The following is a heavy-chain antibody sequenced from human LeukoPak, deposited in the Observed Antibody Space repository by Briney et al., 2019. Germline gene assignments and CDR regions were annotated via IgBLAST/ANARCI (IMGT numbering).Heavy chain of an antibody. Sequence: GGSLRLSCAASGFTFSSYAMSWVRQAPGKGLEWVSVAYSGGSTYYADSVKGRFTISRDNSKNTLYLQMNSLRAEDTAVYYCVRLKGITMIVDEFYFDYWGQGTLVTVSS. CDR3: VRLKGITMIVDEFYFDY. CDR2: AYSGGST. V-gene: IGHV3-53*01. D-gene: IGHD3-22*01. J-gene: IGHJ4*02. CDR1: GFTFSSYA.